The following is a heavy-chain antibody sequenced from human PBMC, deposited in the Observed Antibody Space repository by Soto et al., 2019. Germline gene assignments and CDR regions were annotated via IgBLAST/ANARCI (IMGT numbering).Heavy chain of an antibody. D-gene: IGHD3-3*01. V-gene: IGHV3-9*01. J-gene: IGHJ5*02. Sequence: EVQLVESGGGLVQPGGSLRLSCAASGFTFDHYAMHWVRQAPGKGLEWVGGISWNSNSIGYVDSVKGRFTISRDSAKNSLDLQMNSLRIEDTALYFCAKGSGGGTIFGVALDLWGQGALVTVSS. CDR2: ISWNSNSI. CDR3: AKGSGGGTIFGVALDL. CDR1: GFTFDHYA.